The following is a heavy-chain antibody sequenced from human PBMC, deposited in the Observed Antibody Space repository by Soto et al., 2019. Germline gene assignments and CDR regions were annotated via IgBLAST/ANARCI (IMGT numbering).Heavy chain of an antibody. CDR2: INPSGGST. Sequence: ASVKVSCKASGYTFTSYYMRWVRQAPGQGLEWMGIINPSGGSTSYAQKFQGRVTMTRDTSTSTVYMELSSLRSEDTAVYYCARDRYYYDSSGYAQGMDVWGQGTTVTVSS. V-gene: IGHV1-46*01. CDR3: ARDRYYYDSSGYAQGMDV. D-gene: IGHD3-22*01. J-gene: IGHJ6*02. CDR1: GYTFTSYY.